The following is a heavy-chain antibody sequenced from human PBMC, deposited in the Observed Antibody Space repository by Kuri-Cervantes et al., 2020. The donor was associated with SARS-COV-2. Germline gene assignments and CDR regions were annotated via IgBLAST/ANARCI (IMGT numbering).Heavy chain of an antibody. CDR1: GYTLTELS. D-gene: IGHD1-1*01. V-gene: IGHV1-24*01. Sequence: ASVKVSCKVSGYTLTELSMHWVRQAPGKGLEWMGGFDPEDGETIYAQKFQGRVTMTEDTSTDTAYMELSSLRSEDTAVYYCATDQGGWKGFDYWGQGTLVTVSS. CDR3: ATDQGGWKGFDY. J-gene: IGHJ4*02. CDR2: FDPEDGET.